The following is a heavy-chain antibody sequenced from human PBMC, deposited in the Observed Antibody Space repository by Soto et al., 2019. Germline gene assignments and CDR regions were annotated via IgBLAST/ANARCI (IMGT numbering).Heavy chain of an antibody. CDR3: AKCGDSCYFPFDC. CDR1: GFTLSNYA. V-gene: IGHV3-23*01. D-gene: IGHD2-15*01. Sequence: GGSLRLSCAASGFTLSNYAMSWVRQPPGRGLEWVSSISISGDITHYADSVKGRFTVSRDNSKNTLYVQMNSLRAEDTAVYYCAKCGDSCYFPFDCWGQGTLVTVSS. CDR2: ISISGDIT. J-gene: IGHJ4*02.